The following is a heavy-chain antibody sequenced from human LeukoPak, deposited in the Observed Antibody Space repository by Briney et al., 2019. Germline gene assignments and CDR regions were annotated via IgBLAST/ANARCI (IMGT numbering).Heavy chain of an antibody. Sequence: GGSLRLSCAASGFTFSSYSMNWVRQAPGKGLERVGFIRSKAYGGTTEYAASVKGRFTISRDDSKSIAYLQMNSLKTEDTAVYYCTRGFGVVIISDYWGQGTLVTVSS. CDR1: GFTFSSYS. CDR2: IRSKAYGGTT. J-gene: IGHJ4*02. D-gene: IGHD3-3*01. CDR3: TRGFGVVIISDY. V-gene: IGHV3-49*04.